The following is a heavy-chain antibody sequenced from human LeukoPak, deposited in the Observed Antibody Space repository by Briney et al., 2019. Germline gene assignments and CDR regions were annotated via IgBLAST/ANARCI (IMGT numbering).Heavy chain of an antibody. D-gene: IGHD4-17*01. CDR3: ASGGGDYGDYNPRYNWFDP. V-gene: IGHV4-34*01. Sequence: PSETLSLTCAVYGGSFSGYYWSWIRQPPGKGLEWIGEINHSGSTNYNPSLKSRVTISVDTSKNQFSLKLSSVTAADTAVYYCASGGGDYGDYNPRYNWFDPWGQGTLVTVSS. CDR1: GGSFSGYY. CDR2: INHSGST. J-gene: IGHJ5*02.